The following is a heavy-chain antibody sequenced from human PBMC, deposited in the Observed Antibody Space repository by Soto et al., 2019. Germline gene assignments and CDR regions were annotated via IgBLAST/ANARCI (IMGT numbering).Heavy chain of an antibody. CDR1: GYTFTSYD. D-gene: IGHD2-2*01. CDR3: ASAPQTSSTVPYYYYYMDV. Sequence: ASVKVSCKASGYTFTSYDINWVRQATGQGLEWMGWMNPNSGNTGYAQKFQGRAIMTRNTSISTAYMELSSLRSEDTAVYYCASAPQTSSTVPYYYYYMDVWGKGTTVTVSS. V-gene: IGHV1-8*01. J-gene: IGHJ6*03. CDR2: MNPNSGNT.